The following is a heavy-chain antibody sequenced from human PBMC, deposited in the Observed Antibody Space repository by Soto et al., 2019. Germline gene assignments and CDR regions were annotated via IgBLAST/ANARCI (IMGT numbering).Heavy chain of an antibody. Sequence: GGSLRLSCAASGFTFSSYAMHWVRQAPGKGLEWVAVISYDGSNKYYADSVKGRFTISRDNSKNTLYLQMNSLRAEDTAVYYCARDERVGGIAAAGPIDYWGQGTLVTVSS. J-gene: IGHJ4*02. V-gene: IGHV3-30-3*01. CDR1: GFTFSSYA. D-gene: IGHD6-13*01. CDR3: ARDERVGGIAAAGPIDY. CDR2: ISYDGSNK.